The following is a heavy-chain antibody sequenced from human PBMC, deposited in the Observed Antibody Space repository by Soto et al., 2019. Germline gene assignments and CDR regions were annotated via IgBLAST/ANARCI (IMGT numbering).Heavy chain of an antibody. CDR1: GGTFSSYA. CDR2: IIPIFGTA. D-gene: IGHD3-10*01. J-gene: IGHJ6*02. Sequence: SVKVSCKASGGTFSSYAISWVRQAPGQGLEWMGGIIPIFGTANYAQKFQGRVTITADESTSTAYMELSSLRSEDTAVYYCARDAASAAGVIVGPRGYYGMDVWGQGTTGTVSS. CDR3: ARDAASAAGVIVGPRGYYGMDV. V-gene: IGHV1-69*13.